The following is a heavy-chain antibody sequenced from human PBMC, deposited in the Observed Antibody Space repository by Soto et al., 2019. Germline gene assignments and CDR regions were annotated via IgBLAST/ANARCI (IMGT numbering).Heavy chain of an antibody. CDR2: IGTAGDT. CDR3: ARGYCSATSCSTYYYSNMDV. D-gene: IGHD2-2*01. J-gene: IGHJ6*02. CDR1: GFTFSSYD. V-gene: IGHV3-13*01. Sequence: LRLSCAASGFTFSSYDMHWVRQVTGKGLEWLSAIGTAGDTYYPGSVKGRFTVSRDDARNSIYLQMNSLRAGDTAVYYCARGYCSATSCSTYYYSNMDVWGQGTTVTVSS.